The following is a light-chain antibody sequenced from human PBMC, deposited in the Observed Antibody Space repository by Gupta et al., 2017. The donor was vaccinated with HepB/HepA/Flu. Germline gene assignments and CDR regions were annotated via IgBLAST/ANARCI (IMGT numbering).Light chain of an antibody. Sequence: EIVMTQSPATLSVSPGESATLPCRASQSVSSNLAWYQQKPGQAPRLLSYGASTRATGIPARFSGSGSGTEFTLTISSLQSEDFAVYHCQQYNNWPWKTFGGGTKLEIK. V-gene: IGKV3-15*01. CDR1: QSVSSN. CDR2: GAS. J-gene: IGKJ4*01. CDR3: QQYNNWPWKT.